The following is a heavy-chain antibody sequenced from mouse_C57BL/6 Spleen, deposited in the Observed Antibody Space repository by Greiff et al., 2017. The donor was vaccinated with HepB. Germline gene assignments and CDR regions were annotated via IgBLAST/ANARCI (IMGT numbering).Heavy chain of an antibody. CDR2: INPNNGGT. V-gene: IGHV1-22*01. J-gene: IGHJ3*01. CDR1: GYTFTDYN. D-gene: IGHD2-3*01. Sequence: VQLKQSGPELVKPGASVKMSCKASGYTFTDYNMHWVKQSHGKSLEWIGYINPNNGGTSYNQKFKGKATLTVNKSSSTAYMELRSLTSEDSAVYYCARGGIYDGYTWFAYWGQGTLVTVSA. CDR3: ARGGIYDGYTWFAY.